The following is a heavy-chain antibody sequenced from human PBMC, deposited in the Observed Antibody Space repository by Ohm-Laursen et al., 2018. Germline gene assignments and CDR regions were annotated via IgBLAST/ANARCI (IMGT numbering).Heavy chain of an antibody. CDR3: ARDFFDGYNREFDY. J-gene: IGHJ4*02. CDR1: GFTVSRNY. D-gene: IGHD5-24*01. V-gene: IGHV3-53*01. Sequence: SLRLSCAASGFTVSRNYMSWVRQAPGKGLEWVSDIYTDGTTYYADSVKGRFTISRDNSKNTLNLQMNSLRAEDTAVYYCARDFFDGYNREFDYWGQGTLVTVSS. CDR2: IYTDGTT.